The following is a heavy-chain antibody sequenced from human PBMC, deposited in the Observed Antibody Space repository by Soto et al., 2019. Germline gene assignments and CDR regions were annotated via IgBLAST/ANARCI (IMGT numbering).Heavy chain of an antibody. V-gene: IGHV4-31*03. D-gene: IGHD2-15*01. CDR3: ARLSVGLAVFEY. CDR2: IYFSGST. J-gene: IGHJ4*02. CDR1: GGSVNSGHYY. Sequence: TSETLSLTCTVSGGSVNSGHYYWSWVRQHPGKGLEWLGNIYFSGSTYYNPSLASRITMSVDTSESQFSLKLASVTAADTAVYYCARLSVGLAVFEYWGQGALVTVPS.